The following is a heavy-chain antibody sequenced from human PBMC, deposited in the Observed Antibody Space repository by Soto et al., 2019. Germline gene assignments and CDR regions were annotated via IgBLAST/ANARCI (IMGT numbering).Heavy chain of an antibody. CDR1: GGTFSSYT. D-gene: IGHD6-19*01. J-gene: IGHJ6*02. Sequence: QVQLVQSGAEVKKPGSSVKVSCKASGGTFSSYTISWVRQAPGQGLEWMGRIIPILGIANYAQKFQGRVTITADKSTSTAYMELISLRSEDTAVYYCASSGSGPYYYYGMDVWGQGTTVTVSS. V-gene: IGHV1-69*02. CDR3: ASSGSGPYYYYGMDV. CDR2: IIPILGIA.